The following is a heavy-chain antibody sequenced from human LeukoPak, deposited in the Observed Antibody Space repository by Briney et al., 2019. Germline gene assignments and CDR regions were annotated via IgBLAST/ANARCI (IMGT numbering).Heavy chain of an antibody. CDR2: IWCDGSNK. J-gene: IGHJ6*02. CDR1: GFTFSSFG. V-gene: IGHV3-33*01. D-gene: IGHD3-10*01. CDR3: AREKLTMVRGVIVGMDV. Sequence: GGSLRLSCAASGFTFSSFGMHWVRQAPDKGLEWVAVIWCDGSNKYYADSVKGRFTISRDNSKNTLYLQMNSLRAEDTAVYYCAREKLTMVRGVIVGMDVWGQGTTVTVSS.